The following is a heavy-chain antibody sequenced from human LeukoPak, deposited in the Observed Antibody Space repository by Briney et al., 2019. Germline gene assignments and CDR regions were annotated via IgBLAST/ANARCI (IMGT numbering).Heavy chain of an antibody. J-gene: IGHJ4*02. D-gene: IGHD1-26*01. CDR1: GASISNYY. V-gene: IGHV4-4*09. Sequence: NPSETLSLTCTVSGASISNYYWSWIRQTPEKGMEWMGNIHSSGGSSYYPSLKSRLTMSMDTSRNQLSLKLTSVTAADTAAYFCARLGSYHDFWGQGALVTVSS. CDR2: IHSSGGS. CDR3: ARLGSYHDF.